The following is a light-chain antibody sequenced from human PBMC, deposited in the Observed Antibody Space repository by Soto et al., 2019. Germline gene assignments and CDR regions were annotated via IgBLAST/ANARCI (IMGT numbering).Light chain of an antibody. J-gene: IGKJ1*01. CDR1: QSVSSY. CDR3: QQRSNWPST. Sequence: IVVTQSPATLSLSPGERATLSCRASQSVSSYLAWYQQKPGPAPRLLIYDASNRATGIPARFSGSGSGTDFTLTISSLEPEDFAVYYCQQRSNWPSTFGQGTKVEIK. CDR2: DAS. V-gene: IGKV3-11*01.